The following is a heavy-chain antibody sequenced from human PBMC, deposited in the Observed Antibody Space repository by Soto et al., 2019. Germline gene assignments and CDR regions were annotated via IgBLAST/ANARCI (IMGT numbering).Heavy chain of an antibody. CDR3: ARDRGAGTSD. Sequence: GGSLRLSCAASGFTFSDYYMSWIRQAPGKGLEWVSYISSSSSYTNYADSVKGRFTISRDNAKNSLYPQMNSLRAEDTAVYYCARDRGAGTSDWGQGTLVTVSS. J-gene: IGHJ4*02. V-gene: IGHV3-11*06. D-gene: IGHD1-1*01. CDR2: ISSSSSYT. CDR1: GFTFSDYY.